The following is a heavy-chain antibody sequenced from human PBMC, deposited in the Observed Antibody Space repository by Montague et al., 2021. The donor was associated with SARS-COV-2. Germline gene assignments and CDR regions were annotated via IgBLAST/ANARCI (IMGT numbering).Heavy chain of an antibody. Sequence: PALVKPTQTLTLTCTFSGFSLSTSGMCVSWIRQPPGKALEWLALIDWDDDKYYSTSLKTRPTISKDTSKNRVVLTMTNMDPVDTATYYCARVTTVIYPYYYYGMDVWGQGTTVTVSS. CDR1: GFSLSTSGMC. V-gene: IGHV2-70*01. D-gene: IGHD4-17*01. J-gene: IGHJ6*02. CDR2: IDWDDDK. CDR3: ARVTTVIYPYYYYGMDV.